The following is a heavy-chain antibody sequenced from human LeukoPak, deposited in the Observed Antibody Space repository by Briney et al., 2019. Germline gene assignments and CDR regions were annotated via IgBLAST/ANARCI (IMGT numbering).Heavy chain of an antibody. V-gene: IGHV1-46*01. CDR1: GYTFTSYY. CDR2: INPSGGST. CDR3: ARGGYSYGLSYYYYGMDV. J-gene: IGHJ6*02. D-gene: IGHD5-18*01. Sequence: ASVKVSCKASGYTFTSYYMHWVRQAPGQGLEWMGIINPSGGSTSYAQKFQGRVTMTRDTSTSTVYMELSSLRSEGTAVYYCARGGYSYGLSYYYYGMDVWGQGTTVTVSS.